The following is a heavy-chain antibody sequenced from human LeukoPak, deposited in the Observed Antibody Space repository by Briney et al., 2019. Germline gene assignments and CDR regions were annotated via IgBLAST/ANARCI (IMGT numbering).Heavy chain of an antibody. CDR1: GGSVTSDY. Sequence: SETLSLTCTVSGGSVTSDYWSWFRQPAGKGLEWIGRIYFSGSINYNPSLRSRVAMSVDTSKNQLSLRLSSVTAADTAVYYCARGAGPFDYLGQGTLVTVSS. J-gene: IGHJ4*02. D-gene: IGHD6-19*01. CDR3: ARGAGPFDY. V-gene: IGHV4-4*07. CDR2: IYFSGSI.